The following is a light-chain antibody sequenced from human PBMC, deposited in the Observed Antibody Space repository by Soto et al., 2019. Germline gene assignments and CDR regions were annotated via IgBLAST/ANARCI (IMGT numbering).Light chain of an antibody. CDR3: SSYTSSFLYV. J-gene: IGLJ1*01. V-gene: IGLV2-14*03. CDR2: DVS. Sequence: QSVLTQPASVSGSPGQSITLSCTGTSSDVGGYNYVSWYQQHPGKAPKLMIYDVSNRPSGVSNRLSGSKSGNTASLTISGLQAEDEADYYCSSYTSSFLYVFGSGTKATVL. CDR1: SSDVGGYNY.